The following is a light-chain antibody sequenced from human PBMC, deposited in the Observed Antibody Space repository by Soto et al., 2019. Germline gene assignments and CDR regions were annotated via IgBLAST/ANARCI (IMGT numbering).Light chain of an antibody. CDR3: SSYACNNKLI. J-gene: IGLJ2*01. CDR1: SRDVGGYNY. CDR2: EVS. Sequence: QSALTQPPSASGSPGQSVTISCTGTSRDVGGYNYVSWYQQHAGNAPKLIIYEVSERPSGVPDRFSGSKSGSTDSLSVSGLLAEDKADYYCSSYACNNKLIFCGVTKVTVL. V-gene: IGLV2-8*01.